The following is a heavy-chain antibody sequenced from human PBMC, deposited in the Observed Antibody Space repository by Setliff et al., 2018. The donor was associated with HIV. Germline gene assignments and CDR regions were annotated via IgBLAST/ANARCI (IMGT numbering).Heavy chain of an antibody. J-gene: IGHJ1*01. Sequence: SETLSLTCGISDYSITSGYYWGWIRQPPGKGLEWIGGIYRSGSTYDNPSLKSRVTISFDTSKNQFSLILTSVTAADTAVYYCATQGLTVPIPGGYFQHWGPGILVTVSS. D-gene: IGHD2-21*02. CDR2: IYRSGST. CDR1: DYSITSGYY. V-gene: IGHV4-38-2*01. CDR3: ATQGLTVPIPGGYFQH.